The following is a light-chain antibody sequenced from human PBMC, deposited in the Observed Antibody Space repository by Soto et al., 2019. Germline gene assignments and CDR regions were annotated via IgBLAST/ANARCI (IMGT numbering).Light chain of an antibody. CDR2: SNN. CDR1: SSNIGSNT. Sequence: QSVLTQPPSASGTPGQRVTISCSGSSSNIGSNTVNWYQQLPGTAPKLLIYSNNQRPSGVPDRFSGSKSGTSASLAISGLQSEDEADYYCAAWDDSLHGRSYVFGTGTKLTVL. J-gene: IGLJ1*01. V-gene: IGLV1-44*01. CDR3: AAWDDSLHGRSYV.